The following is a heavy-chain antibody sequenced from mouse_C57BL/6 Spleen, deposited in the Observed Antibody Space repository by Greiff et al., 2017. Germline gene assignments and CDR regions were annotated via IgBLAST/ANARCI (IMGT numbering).Heavy chain of an antibody. Sequence: EVKLMESGGDLVKPGGSLKLSRAASGFTFSSYGMSWVRQTPDKRLEWVATISSGGSYTYYPDSVKGRFTISRDNAKNTLYLQMSSLKSEDTAMYYCARRGDGAWFAYWGQGTLVTVSA. CDR2: ISSGGSYT. CDR3: ARRGDGAWFAY. CDR1: GFTFSSYG. V-gene: IGHV5-6*02. J-gene: IGHJ3*01.